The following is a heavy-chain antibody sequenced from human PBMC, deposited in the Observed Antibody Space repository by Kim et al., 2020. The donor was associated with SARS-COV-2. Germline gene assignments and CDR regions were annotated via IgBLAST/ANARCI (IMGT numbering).Heavy chain of an antibody. Sequence: GGSLRLSCAASGFTFSSYGMHWVRQAPGKGLEWVAVIWYDGSNKYYADSVKGRFTISRDNSKNTLYLQMNSLRAEDTAVYYCAKGEYCSSTSCPALYYYGMDVWGQGTTVTVSS. CDR1: GFTFSSYG. V-gene: IGHV3-33*06. CDR3: AKGEYCSSTSCPALYYYGMDV. D-gene: IGHD2-2*01. J-gene: IGHJ6*02. CDR2: IWYDGSNK.